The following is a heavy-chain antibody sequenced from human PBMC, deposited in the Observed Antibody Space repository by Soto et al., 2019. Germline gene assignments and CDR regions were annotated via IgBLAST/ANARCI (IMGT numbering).Heavy chain of an antibody. V-gene: IGHV3-48*03. D-gene: IGHD3-10*01. CDR2: ISSSGSTI. Sequence: EVQLVESGGGLVQPGGSLRLSCAASGFTFSSYEMNWVRQAPGKGLEWVSYISSSGSTIYYADSVKGRFTISRDNAKNSLYLQMNSLRAEDTAVYYCARTRVAYYYGSGSYSKDYYYYGMDVWGQGTTVTVSS. J-gene: IGHJ6*02. CDR3: ARTRVAYYYGSGSYSKDYYYYGMDV. CDR1: GFTFSSYE.